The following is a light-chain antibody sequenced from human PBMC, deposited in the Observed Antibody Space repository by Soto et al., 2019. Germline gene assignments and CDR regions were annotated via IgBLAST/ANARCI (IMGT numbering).Light chain of an antibody. CDR2: GAS. J-gene: IGKJ1*01. CDR3: QQYNNWPRT. CDR1: QSVSSN. V-gene: IGKV3-15*01. Sequence: ELLMTQSPATLSVSPGGRATLSCRASQSVSSNLAWYQQKPGQAPRLLIYGASTRATGIPARFSGSGSGTEFTLTISSLQSEDFAVYYCQQYNNWPRTFGQGTKVDIK.